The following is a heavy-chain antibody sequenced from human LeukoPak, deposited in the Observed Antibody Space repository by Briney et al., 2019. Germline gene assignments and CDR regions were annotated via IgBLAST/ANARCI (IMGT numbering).Heavy chain of an antibody. Sequence: PSETLSLTCTVSGGSISSYYWSWIRQPPGKGLEWIGYIYYSGSTNYNPSLKSRVTISVDTSKNQFSLKLSSVTAADTAVYYCARTHCSGGSCYPLADAFDTWGQGTMVTVSS. J-gene: IGHJ3*02. D-gene: IGHD2-15*01. CDR2: IYYSGST. V-gene: IGHV4-59*08. CDR1: GGSISSYY. CDR3: ARTHCSGGSCYPLADAFDT.